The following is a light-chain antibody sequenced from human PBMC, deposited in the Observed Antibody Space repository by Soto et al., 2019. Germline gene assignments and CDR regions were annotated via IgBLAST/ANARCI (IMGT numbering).Light chain of an antibody. CDR3: QQSYSTLPLT. J-gene: IGKJ5*01. CDR2: DAS. V-gene: IGKV1-39*01. CDR1: QDIKNY. Sequence: DLQMTPSPSSLSASVGDRVTITCEASQDIKNYLNWYQQKSGKAPKLLIYDASDLETGVPSRFSGSGSGTDFALTISSLQPEDFATYYCQQSYSTLPLTFGGGTRLEIK.